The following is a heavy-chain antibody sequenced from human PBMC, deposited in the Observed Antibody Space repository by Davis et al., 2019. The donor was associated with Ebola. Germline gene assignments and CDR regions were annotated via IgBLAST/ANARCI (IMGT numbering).Heavy chain of an antibody. CDR1: GFTFRSYG. CDR3: AKDHDGSYTPAFDY. CDR2: ISSDGSNR. Sequence: GGSLRLSCAASGFTFRSYGMHWVRQAPGKGLEWVAVISSDGSNRYYADSVKGRFTISRDNSRDTLYLQMNSLRTEDTAVYFCAKDHDGSYTPAFDYWGQGTLVTVSS. J-gene: IGHJ4*02. V-gene: IGHV3-30*18. D-gene: IGHD1-26*01.